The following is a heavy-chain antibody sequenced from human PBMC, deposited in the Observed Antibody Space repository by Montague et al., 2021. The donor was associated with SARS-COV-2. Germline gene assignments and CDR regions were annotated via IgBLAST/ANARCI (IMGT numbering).Heavy chain of an antibody. CDR3: AREECGYFGP. J-gene: IGHJ2*01. Sequence: SLRLSCAASGFPFNTHAMLWIRQAPGKGLECVADTSYDASNKVYADAVKGRFTISRDNSKNLLFLNMNSLTADDTAVYYCAREECGYFGPWGRGSLVTVSS. D-gene: IGHD5-12*01. V-gene: IGHV3-30*04. CDR2: TSYDASNK. CDR1: GFPFNTHA.